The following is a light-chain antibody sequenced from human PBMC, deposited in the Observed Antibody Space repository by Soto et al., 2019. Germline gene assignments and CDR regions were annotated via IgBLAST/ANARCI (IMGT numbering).Light chain of an antibody. Sequence: DIQMTQSPSSLSASVGDRVTITCRASQSISSYLNWYQQKPGEAPKLLIYTASTLQSGVPSRFSGSGSGTDFTLTISSLQPEDFATYYCQQLNSYPLTFGGGTRVEIK. J-gene: IGKJ4*01. V-gene: IGKV1-9*01. CDR2: TAS. CDR3: QQLNSYPLT. CDR1: QSISSY.